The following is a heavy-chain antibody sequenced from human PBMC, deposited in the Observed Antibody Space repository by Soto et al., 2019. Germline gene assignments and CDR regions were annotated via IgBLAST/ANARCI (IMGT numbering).Heavy chain of an antibody. CDR1: GGSFSGYY. CDR3: ARRGYSYRIWLDP. Sequence: PSETLSLTCAVYGGSFSGYYWSWIRQPPGKGLEWIGEINHSGSTNYNPSLKSRVTISVDTSKNQFSLKLSSVTAADTAVYYCARRGYSYRIWLDPWGQGTQVTVYS. V-gene: IGHV4-34*01. CDR2: INHSGST. D-gene: IGHD5-18*01. J-gene: IGHJ5*02.